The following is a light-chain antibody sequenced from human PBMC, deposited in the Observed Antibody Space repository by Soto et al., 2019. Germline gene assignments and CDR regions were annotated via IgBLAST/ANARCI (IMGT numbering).Light chain of an antibody. Sequence: SVLPQPPSVSSAPGQKVTISCSGSSSNIGGNSVSWYQQLPGTAPKLLIYDDDKRPSGIPDRFSGSKSGTSATLGITGFQTGDEADYYCGSWDSSLSAYVFATGTKVTVL. V-gene: IGLV1-51*01. CDR1: SSNIGGNS. CDR2: DDD. CDR3: GSWDSSLSAYV. J-gene: IGLJ1*01.